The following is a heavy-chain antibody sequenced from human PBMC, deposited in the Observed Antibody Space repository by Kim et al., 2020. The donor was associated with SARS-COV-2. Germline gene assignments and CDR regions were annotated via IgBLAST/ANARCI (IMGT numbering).Heavy chain of an antibody. Sequence: GGSLRLSCAASGFTFDNYGMYWVRQPPGKGPEWVAGIFYDGSGQYYADSVKGRFTISRDNSKRTMSLQMNSLRVEDTAVYYCARLSSIFTVRGGVDVWGQGTTVTVSS. CDR1: GFTFDNYG. CDR3: ARLSSIFTVRGGVDV. J-gene: IGHJ6*02. D-gene: IGHD3-16*02. CDR2: IFYDGSGQ. V-gene: IGHV3-33*01.